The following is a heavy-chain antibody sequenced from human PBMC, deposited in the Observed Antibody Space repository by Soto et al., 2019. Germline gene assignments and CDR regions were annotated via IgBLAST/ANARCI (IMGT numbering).Heavy chain of an antibody. CDR3: VSWVSAHFDS. J-gene: IGHJ4*01. D-gene: IGHD6-13*01. CDR1: SFTSGYHA. Sequence: LGLCCAASSFTSGYHARNWVRQAPGKGLEWLSTISSNGENTHYADSVKGRFIISSDNSSNTVALQMNSLRVEDTAIYYCVSWVSAHFDSWGQGTLVTVCS. V-gene: IGHV3-23*01. CDR2: ISSNGENT.